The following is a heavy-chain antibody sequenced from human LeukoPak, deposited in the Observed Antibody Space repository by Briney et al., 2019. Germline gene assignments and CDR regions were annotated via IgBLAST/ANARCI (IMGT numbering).Heavy chain of an antibody. CDR1: GGTFISYA. V-gene: IGHV1-69*04. Sequence: GASVKVSCKASGGTFISYAISWVRQAPGQGLEWMGRIIPILGIANYAQKFQGRVTITADKSTSTAYMELSSLRSEDTAVYYCARGGHYYDSSGIYYFDYWGQGTLVTVSS. CDR3: ARGGHYYDSSGIYYFDY. J-gene: IGHJ4*02. CDR2: IIPILGIA. D-gene: IGHD3-22*01.